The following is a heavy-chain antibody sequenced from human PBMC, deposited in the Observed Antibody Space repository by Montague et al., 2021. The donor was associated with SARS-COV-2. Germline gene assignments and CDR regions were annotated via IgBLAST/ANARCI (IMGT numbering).Heavy chain of an antibody. V-gene: IGHV4-4*02. J-gene: IGHJ4*02. D-gene: IGHD6-13*01. CDR1: GGSISSGNW. CDR2: IYHCGST. Sequence: SETLSLTCAVSGGSISSGNWWSWVRQPPGKGLEWIGEIYHCGSTNYNPSLKSRVAISLDKSKNQFSLNLSSATAADTAVYYCARFFSSWTDWGQGTLVTVSS. CDR3: ARFFSSWTD.